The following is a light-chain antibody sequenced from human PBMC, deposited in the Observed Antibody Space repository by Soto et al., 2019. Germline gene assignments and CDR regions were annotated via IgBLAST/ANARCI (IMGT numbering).Light chain of an antibody. CDR1: QDIVVS. V-gene: IGKV1-39*01. CDR2: GAF. Sequence: DIQVTQSPSSLSASVGDRVTITCRASQDIVVSMNWYQQKPGKAPNLLIYGAFNLQSGVPSRFAGHRSGTIFTLTISSLQPEDFATYYCLQTYGAPLTFGQRTRV. CDR3: LQTYGAPLT. J-gene: IGKJ5*01.